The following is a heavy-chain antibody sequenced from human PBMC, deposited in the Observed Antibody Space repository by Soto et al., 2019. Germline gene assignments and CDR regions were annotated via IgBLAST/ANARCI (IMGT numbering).Heavy chain of an antibody. Sequence: EVQLVESGGGLVQPGGSLRLSCAASGFTFSSYWMHWVRQAPGKGLVWVSRINSDGSSTSYADSVKGRFTISRDNAKNTLELQMNSLRAEDTAVYYCARGGSLNWYFDPWGRGTLVTVSS. CDR1: GFTFSSYW. CDR3: ARGGSLNWYFDP. D-gene: IGHD1-26*01. V-gene: IGHV3-74*01. J-gene: IGHJ2*01. CDR2: INSDGSST.